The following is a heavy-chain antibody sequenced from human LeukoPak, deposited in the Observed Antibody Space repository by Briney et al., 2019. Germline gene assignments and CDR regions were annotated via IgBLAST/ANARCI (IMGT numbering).Heavy chain of an antibody. CDR2: ISYNGST. Sequence: SETLSLTSTVSNASVCGHYLTWIPQPPGKGLEWIGYISYNGSTNYNPSLKSRVTISVDTSKNQFSLKLSSVTAADTAAYYCARDQVSMNAFDMWGQGTMVTVYS. V-gene: IGHV4-59*02. CDR3: ARDQVSMNAFDM. D-gene: IGHD2-8*01. J-gene: IGHJ3*02. CDR1: NASVCGHY.